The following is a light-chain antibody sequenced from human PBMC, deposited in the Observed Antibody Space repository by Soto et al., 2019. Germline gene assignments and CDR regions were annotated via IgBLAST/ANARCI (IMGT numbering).Light chain of an antibody. CDR2: GAS. CDR1: QTVSSK. CDR3: QQSSNWPPEIT. J-gene: IGKJ5*01. V-gene: IGKV3-15*01. Sequence: EIVMTQSPATLSVSPGERATLSCRASQTVSSKLAWYQQKPGQAPRLLVYGASTRATGIPARFSGSGSGTEFTLTITSLQSEDFAVYYCQQSSNWPPEITFGQGTRLEIK.